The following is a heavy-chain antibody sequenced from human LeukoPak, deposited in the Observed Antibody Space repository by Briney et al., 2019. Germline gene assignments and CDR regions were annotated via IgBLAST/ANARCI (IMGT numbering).Heavy chain of an antibody. D-gene: IGHD6-13*01. CDR1: GYTFTGYY. J-gene: IGHJ4*02. CDR2: INPNSGGT. Sequence: ASVKVSCKASGYTFTGYYMHWVRQAPGQGLEWMAWINPNSGGTNYAQKFQGRVTMTRDTSISTAYMELSRLRSDDTAVYYCARVALIAAIEYYFDYWGQGTLVTVSS. CDR3: ARVALIAAIEYYFDY. V-gene: IGHV1-2*02.